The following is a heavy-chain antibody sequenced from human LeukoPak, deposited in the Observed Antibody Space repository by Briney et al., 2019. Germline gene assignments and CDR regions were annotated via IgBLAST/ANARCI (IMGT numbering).Heavy chain of an antibody. CDR1: GVTISCCG. V-gene: IGHV3-30*02. CDR2: IRYDGGNQ. J-gene: IGHJ4*02. CDR3: AKDGDDGIES. Sequence: WGSLRLSCAASGVTISCCGVHWVCQAPGKGLEWLAFIRYDGGNQYYADSVKGRFTISRDNYKNTLSLQMNSLRVEDMAVYYCAKDGDDGIESWGQGTLVTVSS. D-gene: IGHD7-27*01.